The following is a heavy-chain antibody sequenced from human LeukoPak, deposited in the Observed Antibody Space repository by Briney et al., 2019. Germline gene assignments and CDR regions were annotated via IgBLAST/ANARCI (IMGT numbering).Heavy chain of an antibody. V-gene: IGHV3-23*01. CDR1: GFTFSNYA. CDR3: AKWGGYDVLTGYYVPDY. CDR2: ILGSGGGT. Sequence: GASLRLSCAASGFTFSNYAMSWVRQAPGKGLEWVSAILGSGGGTYYADSVKGRFTVSRDNSKSTLYLQMNSLRAEDTALYYCAKWGGYDVLTGYYVPDYWGQGTLVTVSS. D-gene: IGHD3-9*01. J-gene: IGHJ4*02.